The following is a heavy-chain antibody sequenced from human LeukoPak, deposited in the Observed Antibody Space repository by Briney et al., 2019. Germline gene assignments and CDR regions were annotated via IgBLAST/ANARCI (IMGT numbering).Heavy chain of an antibody. Sequence: PGGSLRLSCAASGFTFSSYGMHWVRQAPGKGLEWVAVISYDGSNKYYADSVKGRFTISRDNSKNTLYLQMNSLRAEDTAVYYCARTEFCTPTSCKYASLWGQGTMVTVSS. D-gene: IGHD2-2*01. CDR2: ISYDGSNK. CDR3: ARTEFCTPTSCKYASL. V-gene: IGHV3-30*03. CDR1: GFTFSSYG. J-gene: IGHJ3*01.